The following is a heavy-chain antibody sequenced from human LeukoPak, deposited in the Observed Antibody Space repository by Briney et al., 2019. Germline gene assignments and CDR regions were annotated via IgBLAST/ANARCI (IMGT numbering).Heavy chain of an antibody. V-gene: IGHV3-30-3*01. J-gene: IGHJ4*02. Sequence: PGRSLRLSCAPAGFTFSSYAMHWVRQAPGKGLGWVAVISYEGSNKYYADSVKGRFTISRDNSKNTLYLQMNSLRAEDTAVYYCARGTDFWSGPSPFDYWGQGTLVTVSS. D-gene: IGHD3-3*01. CDR1: GFTFSSYA. CDR3: ARGTDFWSGPSPFDY. CDR2: ISYEGSNK.